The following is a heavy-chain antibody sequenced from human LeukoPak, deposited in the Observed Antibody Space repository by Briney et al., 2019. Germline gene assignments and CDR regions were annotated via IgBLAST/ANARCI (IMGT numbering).Heavy chain of an antibody. Sequence: ASVKVSCKASGYTFTRYGISWMRQAPGQGLEGMGWISGYNGNTNYAQKLQGRVTMTTDTSTSTAYMELRSLRSDDTAVYYCARHHNYYYDSSGYYPLDYWGQGTLVTVSS. CDR2: ISGYNGNT. CDR1: GYTFTRYG. CDR3: ARHHNYYYDSSGYYPLDY. J-gene: IGHJ4*02. V-gene: IGHV1-18*01. D-gene: IGHD3-22*01.